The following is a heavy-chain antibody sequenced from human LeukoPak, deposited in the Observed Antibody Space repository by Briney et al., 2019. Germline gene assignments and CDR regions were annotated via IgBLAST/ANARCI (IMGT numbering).Heavy chain of an antibody. CDR3: AKALSGTLAGNFDY. Sequence: GGSLRLSCAASGFTFSSYSMNWVRQAPGKGLEWVSSISSSSSYIYYADSVKGRFTISRDNAKNSLYLQMNSLRAEDTAVYYCAKALSGTLAGNFDYWGQGTLVTVSS. V-gene: IGHV3-21*04. D-gene: IGHD1-1*01. J-gene: IGHJ4*02. CDR2: ISSSSSYI. CDR1: GFTFSSYS.